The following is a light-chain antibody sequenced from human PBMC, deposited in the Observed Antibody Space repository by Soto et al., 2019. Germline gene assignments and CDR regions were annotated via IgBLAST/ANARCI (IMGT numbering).Light chain of an antibody. CDR1: SSDVGGYNY. V-gene: IGLV2-11*01. J-gene: IGLJ2*01. Sequence: QSVLTQPRSVSGSPGQSVTISCTGTSSDVGGYNYVSWYQQHPGKAPKIMIYDVSKRPSGVPDRFSGSKSGNTASLTISGLQAEEEADYYCCSYAGSYTFVFGGGTKLTVL. CDR3: CSYAGSYTFV. CDR2: DVS.